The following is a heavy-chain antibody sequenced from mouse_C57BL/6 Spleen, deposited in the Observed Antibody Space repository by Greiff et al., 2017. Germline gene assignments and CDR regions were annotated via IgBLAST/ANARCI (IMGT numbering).Heavy chain of an antibody. V-gene: IGHV1-42*01. CDR2: INPSTGGT. CDR1: GYSFTGYY. CDR3: ARRGYDAYFDV. D-gene: IGHD2-2*01. Sequence: EVQLQQSGPELVKPGASVKISCKASGYSFTGYYMNWVKQSPEKSLEWIGEINPSTGGTTYNQKFKAKATLTVDKSSSTAYMQLKSLTSEDSAVYYCARRGYDAYFDVWGTGTTVTVSS. J-gene: IGHJ1*03.